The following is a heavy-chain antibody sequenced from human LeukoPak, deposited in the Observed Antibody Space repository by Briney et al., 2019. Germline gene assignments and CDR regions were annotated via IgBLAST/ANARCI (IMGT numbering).Heavy chain of an antibody. CDR1: GGSISSYY. D-gene: IGHD3-10*01. CDR2: IYYSGST. CDR3: ARDRRGSGSYYDYCYYGMDV. Sequence: SETLSLTCTVSGGSISSYYWSWIRQPPGKGLEWIGYIYYSGSTNYNPSLKSRVTISVDTSKNQFSLKLSSVAAADTAVYYCARDRRGSGSYYDYCYYGMDVWGKGTTVTVSS. V-gene: IGHV4-59*01. J-gene: IGHJ6*04.